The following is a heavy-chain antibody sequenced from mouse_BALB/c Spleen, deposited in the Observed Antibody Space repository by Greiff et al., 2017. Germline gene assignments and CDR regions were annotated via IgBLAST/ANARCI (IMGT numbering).Heavy chain of an antibody. CDR3: ARTGLLQFAY. Sequence: EVKVVESGGGLVQPGGSRKLSCAASGFTFSSFGMHWVRQAPEKGLEWVAYISSGSSTIYYADTVKGRFTISRDNPKNTLFLQMTSLRSEDTAMYYCARTGLLQFAYWGQGTLVTVSA. J-gene: IGHJ3*01. CDR1: GFTFSSFG. V-gene: IGHV5-17*02. CDR2: ISSGSSTI. D-gene: IGHD2-3*01.